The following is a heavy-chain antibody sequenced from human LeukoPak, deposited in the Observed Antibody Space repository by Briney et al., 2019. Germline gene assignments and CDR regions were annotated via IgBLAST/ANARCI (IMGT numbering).Heavy chain of an antibody. D-gene: IGHD1-26*01. CDR3: AKELKVAGVTKGFDY. J-gene: IGHJ4*02. V-gene: IGHV3-23*01. Sequence: GGSLRLSCAASGFTFSSHAMSWVRQAPGKGLEWVSAISDTGGYTYYGDSVEGRFTISRDNSKNTLYLQMNSLRAEDTAVYYCAKELKVAGVTKGFDYWGQGTLVTVSS. CDR2: ISDTGGYT. CDR1: GFTFSSHA.